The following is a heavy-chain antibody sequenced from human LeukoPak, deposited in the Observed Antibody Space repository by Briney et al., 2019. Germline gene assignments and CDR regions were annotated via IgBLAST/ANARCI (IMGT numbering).Heavy chain of an antibody. J-gene: IGHJ3*02. D-gene: IGHD3-22*01. CDR2: IYSGGST. V-gene: IGHV3-66*01. CDR1: GFTVSSNY. CDR3: ARVLMGVVVVINAFDI. Sequence: QPGGSLRLSCAASGFTVSSNYMSWVRQAPGKGLEWVSVIYSGGSTYYADSVKGRFTISRDNSKNTLYLQMNSLRAEDTAVYYCARVLMGVVVVINAFDIWGQGTMVTVSS.